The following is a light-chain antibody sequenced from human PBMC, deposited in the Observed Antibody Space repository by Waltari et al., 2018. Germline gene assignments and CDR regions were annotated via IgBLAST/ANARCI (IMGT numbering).Light chain of an antibody. V-gene: IGKV3-20*01. CDR2: GTS. J-gene: IGKJ1*01. CDR3: HQYGDSPGM. Sequence: EVVVTQSPGTLSLSPGESATLSCRASQSVSSSYLAWYQQKPGQAPRLLIFGTSSRATGIPDRFSGSGSGADFTLTISGLEPEDFAVYYCHQYGDSPGMFGQGTQVEIK. CDR1: QSVSSSY.